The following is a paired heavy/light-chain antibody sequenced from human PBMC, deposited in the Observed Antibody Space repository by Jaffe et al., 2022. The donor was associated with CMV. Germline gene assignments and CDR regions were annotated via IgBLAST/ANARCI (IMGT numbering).Heavy chain of an antibody. J-gene: IGHJ3*02. CDR1: GGSVSSGSYY. Sequence: QVQLQESGPGLVKPSETLSLTCTVSGGSVSSGSYYWSWIRQPPGKGLEWIGYIYYSGSTNYNPSLKSRVTISVDTSKNQFSLKLSSVTAADTAVYYCARVLILYNWNYGDAFDIWGQGTMVTVSS. D-gene: IGHD1-7*01. CDR3: ARVLILYNWNYGDAFDI. V-gene: IGHV4-61*01. CDR2: IYYSGST.
Light chain of an antibody. V-gene: IGLV3-19*01. CDR3: NSRDSSGNPL. CDR2: GKN. Sequence: SSELTQDPAVSVALGQTVRITCQGDSLRSYYASWYQQKPGQAPVLVIYGKNNRPSGIPDRFSGSSSGNTASLTITGAQAEDEADYYCNSRDSSGNPLFGGGTKLTVL. J-gene: IGLJ2*01. CDR1: SLRSYY.